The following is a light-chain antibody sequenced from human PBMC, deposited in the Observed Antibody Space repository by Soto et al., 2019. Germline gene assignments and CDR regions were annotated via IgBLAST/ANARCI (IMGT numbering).Light chain of an antibody. V-gene: IGLV1-44*01. CDR3: YSTDSSGNPL. CDR2: RNN. J-gene: IGLJ1*01. CDR1: SSNIGSDS. Sequence: QSVLTQPPSASGTPGQRVTISCSGSSSNIGSDSVNWYQQLPGTAPKLLIYRNNQRPSGVPDRLSGSKSGTSASLAISGLQSEDEADYYCYSTDSSGNPLFGTGTKLTVL.